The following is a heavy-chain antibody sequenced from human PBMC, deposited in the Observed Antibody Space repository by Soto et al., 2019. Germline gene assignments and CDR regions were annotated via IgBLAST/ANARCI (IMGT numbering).Heavy chain of an antibody. CDR3: ANIHYGSLDY. J-gene: IGHJ4*02. D-gene: IGHD4-17*01. Sequence: GASVKVSCKVSGGTFSTYTISWVRQAPGQGLQWMGGITPILRETTYAQNFQGRVFITADISATTAYMQLSDLAPDDTAVYYCANIHYGSLDYWGQGTLVTVS. CDR2: ITPILRET. CDR1: GGTFSTYT. V-gene: IGHV1-69*06.